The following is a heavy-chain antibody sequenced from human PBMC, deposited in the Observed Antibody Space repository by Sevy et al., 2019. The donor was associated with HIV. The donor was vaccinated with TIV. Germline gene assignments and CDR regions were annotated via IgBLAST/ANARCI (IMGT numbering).Heavy chain of an antibody. CDR2: ITGSGSKT. J-gene: IGHJ5*02. D-gene: IGHD7-27*01. Sequence: GGSLRLSCAASGFTFSGYAMSWVRQAPGKGLEWVSLITGSGSKTYYADSVKGRFTISRDNSKNTVNLQMNSLGVEDTAIYYCAKETWGLFDPWGQGILVTVSS. CDR1: GFTFSGYA. V-gene: IGHV3-23*01. CDR3: AKETWGLFDP.